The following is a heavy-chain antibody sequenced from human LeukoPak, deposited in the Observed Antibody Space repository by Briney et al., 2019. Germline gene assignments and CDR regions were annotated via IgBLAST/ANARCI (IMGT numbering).Heavy chain of an antibody. V-gene: IGHV1-69*13. CDR3: ASPAVIVPPPPQPFDY. Sequence: SVKVSCKASGVTFSDYAISWVRQAPGQGLEWMGGIIRSLTTSNYAQKFQGRVTITADESTSTAYMELSSLRSEDTAIYYCASPAVIVPPPPQPFDYWGQGTLVTVSS. CDR1: GVTFSDYA. J-gene: IGHJ4*02. CDR2: IIRSLTTS. D-gene: IGHD2/OR15-2a*01.